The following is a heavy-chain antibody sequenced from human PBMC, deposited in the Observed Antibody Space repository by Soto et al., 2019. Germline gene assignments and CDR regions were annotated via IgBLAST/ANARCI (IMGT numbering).Heavy chain of an antibody. Sequence: ASVKVSCKASGYTFTSYAMHWVRQAPGQRLEWMGWINAGNGNTKYSQKFQGRVTITRDTSASTAYMELNNLRPEDSAVYYCEKPRSSLEWPPFDSWGHGTLVTVSS. CDR3: EKPRSSLEWPPFDS. CDR1: GYTFTSYA. V-gene: IGHV1-3*01. J-gene: IGHJ5*01. CDR2: INAGNGNT. D-gene: IGHD3-3*01.